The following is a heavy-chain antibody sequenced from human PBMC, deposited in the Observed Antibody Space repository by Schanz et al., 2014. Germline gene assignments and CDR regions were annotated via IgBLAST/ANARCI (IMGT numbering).Heavy chain of an antibody. CDR1: GLTLSDYW. V-gene: IGHV3-74*01. J-gene: IGHJ6*02. CDR2: IRADGRMT. CDR3: VKDLQRELLRDNHYYGMDV. D-gene: IGHD1-26*01. Sequence: EVQLVESGGGLVQPGGSLRLSCAASGLTLSDYWMHWVRQAPGKGPEWISHIRADGRMTNYAASVKGRFTISRDNSKNSMYLQMNSLRAEDTAVYYCVKDLQRELLRDNHYYGMDVWGQGTTVTVSS.